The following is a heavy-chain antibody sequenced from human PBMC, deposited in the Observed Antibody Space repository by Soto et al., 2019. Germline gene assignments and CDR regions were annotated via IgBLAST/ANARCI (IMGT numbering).Heavy chain of an antibody. CDR3: ARGLYTMVRGVIRSGYWFDP. D-gene: IGHD3-10*01. CDR1: GGSISSYY. J-gene: IGHJ5*02. CDR2: IYYSGST. Sequence: PSETLSLTCTVSGGSISSYYWSWIRQPPGKGLEWIGYIYYSGSTNYNPSLKSRVTISVDTSKNQSSLKLSSVTAADTAVYYCARGLYTMVRGVIRSGYWFDPWGQGTLVTVSS. V-gene: IGHV4-59*01.